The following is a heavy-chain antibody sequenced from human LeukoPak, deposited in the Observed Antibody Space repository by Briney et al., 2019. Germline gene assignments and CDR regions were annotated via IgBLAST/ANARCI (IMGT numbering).Heavy chain of an antibody. D-gene: IGHD5-24*01. Sequence: GESLRLSCVLSGLTFSDAWMSWVRQAPGKGLERVGRIRNDRITDYEGPVQGRFSNTRENAKSMFYLQVNSLRTEDTVMYCRTWMAASFTGEYCGQGTLGTAS. V-gene: IGHV3-15*01. CDR3: TWMAASFTGEY. J-gene: IGHJ4*02. CDR1: GLTFSDAW. CDR2: IRNDRIT.